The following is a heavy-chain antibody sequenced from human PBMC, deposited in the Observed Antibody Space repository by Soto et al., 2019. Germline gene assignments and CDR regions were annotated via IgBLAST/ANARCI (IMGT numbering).Heavy chain of an antibody. CDR3: ARDGQWLVDRFDY. Sequence: QVQLVQSGAEVKKPGASVKVSCKASGYTFTSYGISWVRQAPGQGLEWMGWISAYNGNTNYAQKLQGRVTMTTDTSTGKAHLGAEGPKFGEQAGVYCARDGQWLVDRFDYWGQGTLVTVSS. V-gene: IGHV1-18*01. CDR2: ISAYNGNT. CDR1: GYTFTSYG. J-gene: IGHJ4*02. D-gene: IGHD6-19*01.